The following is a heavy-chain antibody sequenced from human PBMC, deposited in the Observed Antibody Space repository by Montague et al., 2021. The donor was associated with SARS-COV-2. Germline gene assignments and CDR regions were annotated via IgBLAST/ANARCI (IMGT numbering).Heavy chain of an antibody. CDR2: IYYSGST. V-gene: IGHV4-59*01. CDR3: ASTGGYCTGGSCDYDY. Sequence: SETLSLTCSVSGGSISTYYWSWIRQPPGKGLEWIGYIYYSGSTNYNPSLKSRVTISIDTSKNQFSLKLSSVTAADMAVYYCASTGGYCTGGSCDYDYWGQGTLVTVSS. CDR1: GGSISTYY. J-gene: IGHJ4*02. D-gene: IGHD2-15*01.